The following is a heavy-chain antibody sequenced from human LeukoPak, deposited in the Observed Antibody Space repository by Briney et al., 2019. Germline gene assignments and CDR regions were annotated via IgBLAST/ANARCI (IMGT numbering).Heavy chain of an antibody. J-gene: IGHJ4*02. V-gene: IGHV4-39*01. CDR3: ASAAGTMRKTRKRFDY. Sequence: NPSETLSLTCTVSGGSISSSNYYWGWVRQPPGKGLEWIGSIYYSGSTYYNPSLKSRVTISVDTSKKQFSLKLSSVTAADTAVYYCASAAGTMRKTRKRFDYWGQGTLVTVSS. CDR1: GGSISSSNYY. CDR2: IYYSGST. D-gene: IGHD6-13*01.